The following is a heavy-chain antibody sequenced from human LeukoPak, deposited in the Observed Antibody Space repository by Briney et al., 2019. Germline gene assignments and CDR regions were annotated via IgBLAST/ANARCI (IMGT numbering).Heavy chain of an antibody. Sequence: SETLSLTCTVSGGSIRSDDYYWGWIRQPPGKGLEWIGYIYYSGSTYYSPSLKSRVTISVDMSTNQFSLRLTSVTAADTAVYFCARVHRDGYSYLYHYFDYWGQGTLVTVSA. D-gene: IGHD5-24*01. J-gene: IGHJ4*02. V-gene: IGHV4-30-4*01. CDR1: GGSIRSDDYY. CDR3: ARVHRDGYSYLYHYFDY. CDR2: IYYSGST.